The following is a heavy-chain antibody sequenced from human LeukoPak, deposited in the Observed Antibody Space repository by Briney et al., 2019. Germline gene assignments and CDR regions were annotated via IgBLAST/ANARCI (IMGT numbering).Heavy chain of an antibody. CDR2: ISAGSGST. CDR1: GFTFSSYA. Sequence: GGSLRLSCAASGFTFSSYAMSWVRQAPGKGLEWVSSISAGSGSTYYADSVKGRFTISRDNSKNTLYLQMDSLRPEDTAVYYCVKVPGQIVALPAGDDAFDIWGQGTMVTVSS. CDR3: VKVPGQIVALPAGDDAFDI. V-gene: IGHV3-23*01. D-gene: IGHD2-2*01. J-gene: IGHJ3*02.